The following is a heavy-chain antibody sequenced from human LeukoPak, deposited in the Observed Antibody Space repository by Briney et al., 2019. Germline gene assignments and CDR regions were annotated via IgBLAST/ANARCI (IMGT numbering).Heavy chain of an antibody. D-gene: IGHD3-10*01. V-gene: IGHV4-38-2*02. J-gene: IGHJ5*02. CDR1: GYSISIGYY. CDR2: IYHSGST. CDR3: ARGSGFYYGSGSYYSNPNWFDP. Sequence: SETLSLTCTVSGYSISIGYYWGWIRQPPGKGLEWIGSIYHSGSTYYNPSLKSRVTISVDTSKNQFSLKLSSVTAADTAVYYCARGSGFYYGSGSYYSNPNWFDPWGQGTLVTVSS.